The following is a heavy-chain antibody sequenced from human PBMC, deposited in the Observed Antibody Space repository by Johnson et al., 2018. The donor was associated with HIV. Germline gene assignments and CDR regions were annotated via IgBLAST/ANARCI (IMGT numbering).Heavy chain of an antibody. D-gene: IGHD6-13*01. V-gene: IGHV3-15*01. CDR1: GFTFSNAW. CDR3: TTGQLGGASDI. Sequence: VQLVESGGGLVKPVGSLRLPRAASGFTFSNAWKSSVRQAPGKGLESVGRITSETDGGKSDSAAPVKGRFTISRDDSKNTLYLQMNSLKIEDTAVYYCTTGQLGGASDIWGQGTMVTVSS. CDR2: ITSETDGGKS. J-gene: IGHJ3*02.